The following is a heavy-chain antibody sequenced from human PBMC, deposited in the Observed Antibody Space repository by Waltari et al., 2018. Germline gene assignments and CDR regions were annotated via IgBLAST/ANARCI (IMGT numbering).Heavy chain of an antibody. CDR2: VYYNGDT. Sequence: QVQLQESGPGLVKPSETLSLTCTVSGTSISGYYWTWIRQTPGKGLEWIGHVYYNGDTNYSPSLKSRITISLDTSKNQFSLRLSSVTAADTAVYYCVSGSDHYDFFSGSYRSQAHFDYWGQGTLVSVSS. J-gene: IGHJ4*02. V-gene: IGHV4-59*08. CDR3: VSGSDHYDFFSGSYRSQAHFDY. D-gene: IGHD3-16*02. CDR1: GTSISGYY.